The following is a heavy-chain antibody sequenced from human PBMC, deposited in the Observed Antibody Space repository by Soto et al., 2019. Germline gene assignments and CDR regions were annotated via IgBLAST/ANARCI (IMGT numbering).Heavy chain of an antibody. CDR3: ARYRISGSWSKFDY. D-gene: IGHD6-13*01. CDR1: GLTISSASYY. V-gene: IGHV4-31*03. J-gene: IGHJ4*02. Sequence: SATLSVTCTVSGLTISSASYYWSWIRQHPGKGLEWVGNIYYNGSTYYSPSLKSRVTLWVDTSKNQFSLRLASVTAADTAVYYCARYRISGSWSKFDYWGPGTLVTVSS. CDR2: IYYNGST.